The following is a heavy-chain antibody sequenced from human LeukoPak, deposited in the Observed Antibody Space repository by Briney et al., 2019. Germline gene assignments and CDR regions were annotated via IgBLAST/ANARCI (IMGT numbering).Heavy chain of an antibody. CDR3: ARGAGTLYYYGMDV. J-gene: IGHJ6*02. D-gene: IGHD1-14*01. CDR1: GYTFTSYY. Sequence: ASVKVSCKASGYTFTSYYMHWVRQAPGQGLEWMGIIYPSGGTTTYAQRFQGRVTMTRDTSTSTVHMELSSLRSEDTAVYYCARGAGTLYYYGMDVWGQGTTVTVSS. V-gene: IGHV1-46*01. CDR2: IYPSGGTT.